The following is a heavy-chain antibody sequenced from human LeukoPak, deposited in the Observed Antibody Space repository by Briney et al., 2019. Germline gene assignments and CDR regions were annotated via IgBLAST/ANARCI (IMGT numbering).Heavy chain of an antibody. CDR1: GFTFDDYA. V-gene: IGHV3-9*01. CDR2: ISWNSGSI. CDR3: ATRARHFDILTGYYYEAYYFDS. J-gene: IGHJ4*02. D-gene: IGHD3-9*01. Sequence: PGGSLRLSCAACGFTFDDYAMHWVRQAPGKGLEWVSGISWNSGSIGYADSVKGRFTISRDNAKNSLYLQMNSLRAADTAVYYCATRARHFDILTGYYYEAYYFDSWGQGTLVTVSS.